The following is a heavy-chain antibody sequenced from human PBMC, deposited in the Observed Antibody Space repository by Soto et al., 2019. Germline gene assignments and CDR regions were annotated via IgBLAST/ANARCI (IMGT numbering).Heavy chain of an antibody. J-gene: IGHJ4*02. Sequence: GGSLRLSCVVSGVSFSDYSMNWVRQAPGKGLEWVSTIDGPTTNTHYIDSVKGRFFISRDNAINTVYLQMNGLRAEDTAVYYCVTWLSAHFDYWGRGTLVTVS. V-gene: IGHV3-23*05. CDR2: IDGPTTNT. CDR1: GVSFSDYS. D-gene: IGHD6-19*01. CDR3: VTWLSAHFDY.